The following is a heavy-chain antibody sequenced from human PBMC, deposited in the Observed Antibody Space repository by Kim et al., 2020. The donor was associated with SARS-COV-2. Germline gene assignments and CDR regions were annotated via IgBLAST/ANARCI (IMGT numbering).Heavy chain of an antibody. CDR1: GFTFSTYD. V-gene: IGHV3-23*01. CDR3: AKDGLYSSGWPGGNY. J-gene: IGHJ4*02. Sequence: GGSLRLSCAASGFTFSTYDMNWVRQAPGKGLEWVSLISADGDRIYYADSVKGRFTISRDNSKNTLYLQLNSLRADDTAVYYCAKDGLYSSGWPGGNYWGQGTLVTVSS. CDR2: ISADGDRI. D-gene: IGHD6-19*01.